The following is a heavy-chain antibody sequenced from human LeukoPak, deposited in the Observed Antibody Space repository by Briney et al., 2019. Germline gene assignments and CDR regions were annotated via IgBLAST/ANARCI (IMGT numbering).Heavy chain of an antibody. J-gene: IGHJ4*02. D-gene: IGHD3-10*01. CDR3: ARHGVYGHGSSKYFDY. V-gene: IGHV4-59*08. Sequence: SETLSLTCTVSGGSISSYYWSWIRQPPGKELEWIGYIYHSGSTNYNPSLKSRVTISVDTSKNQFSLKLSSVTAADTAVYYCARHGVYGHGSSKYFDYWGQGTLVTVSS. CDR1: GGSISSYY. CDR2: IYHSGST.